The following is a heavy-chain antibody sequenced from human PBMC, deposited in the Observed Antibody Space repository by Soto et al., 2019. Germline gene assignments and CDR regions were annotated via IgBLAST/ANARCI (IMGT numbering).Heavy chain of an antibody. J-gene: IGHJ5*02. V-gene: IGHV3-23*01. CDR3: ARHPERIAQIGWFDP. CDR1: GFTFSSYA. D-gene: IGHD6-13*01. CDR2: ISRGGDNK. Sequence: GGSLRLSCTVSGFTFSSYAMTWVRQAPGKGLEWVSAISRGGDNKYYADSVKGRFTISRDNPEDTLYLQMDSLRAEDTAVYYCARHPERIAQIGWFDPWGQGTLVTVSS.